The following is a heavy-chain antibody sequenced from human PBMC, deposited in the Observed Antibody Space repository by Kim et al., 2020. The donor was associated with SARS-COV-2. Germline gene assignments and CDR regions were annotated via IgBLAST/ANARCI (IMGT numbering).Heavy chain of an antibody. CDR1: GDTFDNHY. D-gene: IGHD3-10*01. J-gene: IGHJ5*01. V-gene: IGHV5-51*01. CDR2: IYPYDSDT. CDR3: ARRPSEIAATIIGEKWFD. Sequence: GESLKISCTGSGDTFDNHYIAWVRQMPGKGLEWLGIIYPYDSDTKYSPSFEGRVTFSVDRSLKTAYLQWDSLQASDTAIYFCARRPSEIAATIIGEKWFD.